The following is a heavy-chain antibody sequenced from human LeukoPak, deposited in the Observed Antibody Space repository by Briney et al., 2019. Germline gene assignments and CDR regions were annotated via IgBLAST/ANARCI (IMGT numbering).Heavy chain of an antibody. Sequence: GGSLRLSCAASGFTFSSYAMSWVRQAPGKGLEWVSAISGSGGSTYYADSVKGRFTISRDNSKSTLYLQMNSLRAEDTAVYYCASRNYYDSSGPLGSFDIWGQGTMVTVSS. CDR2: ISGSGGST. CDR3: ASRNYYDSSGPLGSFDI. CDR1: GFTFSSYA. V-gene: IGHV3-23*01. J-gene: IGHJ3*02. D-gene: IGHD3-22*01.